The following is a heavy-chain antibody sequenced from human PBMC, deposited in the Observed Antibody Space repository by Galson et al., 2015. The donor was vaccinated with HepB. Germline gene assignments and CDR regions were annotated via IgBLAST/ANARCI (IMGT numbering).Heavy chain of an antibody. CDR2: ISSDGSNK. CDR1: GFTFSGQA. Sequence: SLRLSCAASGFTFSGQAMHWVRQAPGKGLEWMTVISSDGSNKYDADSVKGRFTISRDNSKNTLYLQMNSLRVEDTAVYYCARDVYSNGGVGSMDVWGQGTTVTVSS. J-gene: IGHJ6*02. D-gene: IGHD4-11*01. CDR3: ARDVYSNGGVGSMDV. V-gene: IGHV3-30*04.